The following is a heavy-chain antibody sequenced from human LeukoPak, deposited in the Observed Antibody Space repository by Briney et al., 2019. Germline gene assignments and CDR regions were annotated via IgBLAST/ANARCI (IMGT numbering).Heavy chain of an antibody. J-gene: IGHJ5*02. D-gene: IGHD5-12*01. V-gene: IGHV3-30*18. Sequence: GGSLRLSCAASGFTFSSYAMSWVRQAPGKGLEWVAVISFDGTSKYYVDSVKGRFTISRDNSKNTLYLQMNSLRAEDTAVYYCAKSGEYGGYVSWFDPWGQGTLVTVSS. CDR2: ISFDGTSK. CDR1: GFTFSSYA. CDR3: AKSGEYGGYVSWFDP.